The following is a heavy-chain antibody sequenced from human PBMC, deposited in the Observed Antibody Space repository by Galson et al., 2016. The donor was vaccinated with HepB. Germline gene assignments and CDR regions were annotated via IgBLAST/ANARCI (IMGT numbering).Heavy chain of an antibody. CDR3: AREAFGGYSVD. CDR1: GGSVSSGNYY. J-gene: IGHJ4*02. CDR2: IYYSATT. Sequence: ETLSLTCTVSGGSVSSGNYYWTWIRQPPGKGLEWIGYIYYSATTNYNPSLKSRVTISVHPSKNQFSLKLSSVTAADTAVYYCAREAFGGYSVDRGQGTLVTVSS. D-gene: IGHD5-12*01. V-gene: IGHV4-61*01.